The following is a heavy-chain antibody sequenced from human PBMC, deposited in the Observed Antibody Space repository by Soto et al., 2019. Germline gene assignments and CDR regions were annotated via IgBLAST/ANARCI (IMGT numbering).Heavy chain of an antibody. CDR2: ISYDGSNK. D-gene: IGHD5-18*01. Sequence: QVQLVESGGGVVQPGRSLRLSCAASGFTFSSYGMHWVRQAPGKGLEWVAVISYDGSNKYYADSVKGRFTISRDNSKNTLYLQMNSLRAEDTAVYYCAKGRGYSYGLNDAFDIWGQGTMVTVSS. CDR3: AKGRGYSYGLNDAFDI. J-gene: IGHJ3*02. V-gene: IGHV3-30*18. CDR1: GFTFSSYG.